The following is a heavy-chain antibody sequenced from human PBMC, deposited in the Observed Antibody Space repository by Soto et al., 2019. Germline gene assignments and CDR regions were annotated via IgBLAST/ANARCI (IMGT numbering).Heavy chain of an antibody. J-gene: IGHJ3*02. CDR1: GFSFSDYF. Sequence: ASVKVSCKASGFSFSDYFLHGVGQARVQGLEWMGIINPSGDSRNYAQKFQGRVTITRDTSTSTVYMDLSSLRYEDTAVYYCARDNQWLVNDAFDIWGQGTMVTVS. V-gene: IGHV1-46*01. D-gene: IGHD6-19*01. CDR3: ARDNQWLVNDAFDI. CDR2: INPSGDSR.